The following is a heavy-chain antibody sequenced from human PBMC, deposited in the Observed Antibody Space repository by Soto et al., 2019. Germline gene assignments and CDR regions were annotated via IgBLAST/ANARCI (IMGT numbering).Heavy chain of an antibody. CDR1: GDSFSSNSAA. CDR3: ARGGISILGVVITPPGGRDV. V-gene: IGHV6-1*01. D-gene: IGHD3-3*01. Sequence: SQTLSLTCAISGDSFSSNSAAWNWIRQSPSRGLEWLGRTYYRSKWDNDYAVSVKSRITINPDTSKNQFSLQLNSVTPEDTAVYYCARGGISILGVVITPPGGRDVWGQGTTVPVSS. CDR2: TYYRSKWDN. J-gene: IGHJ6*02.